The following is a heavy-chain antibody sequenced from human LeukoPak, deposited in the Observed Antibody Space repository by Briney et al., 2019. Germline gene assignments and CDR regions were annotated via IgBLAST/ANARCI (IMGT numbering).Heavy chain of an antibody. Sequence: GGSLRLSCAASGITLSSYSMNWVRQASGEGPEWVSSISSSSYIYYADSVKGRFTISRDNAKNSLYLQMNSLRAEDTAVYYCARVGGQRYYDFWSGSYYFDYWGQGTLVTVSS. V-gene: IGHV3-21*01. CDR3: ARVGGQRYYDFWSGSYYFDY. J-gene: IGHJ4*02. CDR1: GITLSSYS. D-gene: IGHD3-3*01. CDR2: ISSSSYI.